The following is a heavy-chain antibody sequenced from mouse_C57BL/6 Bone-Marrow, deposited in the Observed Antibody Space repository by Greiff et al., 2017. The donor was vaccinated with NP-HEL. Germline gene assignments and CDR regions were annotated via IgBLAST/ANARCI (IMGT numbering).Heavy chain of an antibody. CDR3: ARRAYYSNSWFAY. J-gene: IGHJ3*01. CDR1: GYTFTSYG. CDR2: IYPRSGNT. V-gene: IGHV1-81*01. D-gene: IGHD2-5*01. Sequence: VQLQQSGAELARPGASVKLSCKASGYTFTSYGISWVKQRTGQGLEWIGEIYPRSGNTYYNEKFKGKATLTADKSSSTAYMELRSLTSEDSAVYFCARRAYYSNSWFAYWGQGTLVTVSA.